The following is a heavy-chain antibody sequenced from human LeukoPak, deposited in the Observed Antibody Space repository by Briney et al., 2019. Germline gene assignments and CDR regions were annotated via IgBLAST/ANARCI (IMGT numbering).Heavy chain of an antibody. CDR3: ARGLAAAGRGNWFDP. CDR1: GYTFTGYY. D-gene: IGHD6-13*01. V-gene: IGHV1-2*02. J-gene: IGHJ5*02. Sequence: ASVKVSCNTFGYTFTGYYMHWVRQAPGQGLEWMGWINPNSGGTNYAQKFQGRVTMTRDTSISTAYMELSRLRSDDTAVYYCARGLAAAGRGNWFDPWGQGTLVTVSS. CDR2: INPNSGGT.